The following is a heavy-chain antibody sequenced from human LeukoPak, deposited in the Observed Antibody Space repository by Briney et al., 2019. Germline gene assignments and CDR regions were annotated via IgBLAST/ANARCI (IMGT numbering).Heavy chain of an antibody. J-gene: IGHJ4*02. V-gene: IGHV4-38-2*02. Sequence: SETLSLTCTVSGYSISTGYYWDWIRQPPGKGLEWIGTFYHGGSTYYNPSLKSRVTISIDTSKNQISLRLTSVTATDTAMYYCARQTGSGLFTLPGGQGTLVTVSS. CDR1: GYSISTGYY. CDR3: ARQTGSGLFTLP. CDR2: FYHGGST. D-gene: IGHD3/OR15-3a*01.